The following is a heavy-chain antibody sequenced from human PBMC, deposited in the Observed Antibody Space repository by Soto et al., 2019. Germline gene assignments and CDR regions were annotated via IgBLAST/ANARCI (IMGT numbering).Heavy chain of an antibody. CDR3: EKDITTSTSAPYYFDY. D-gene: IGHD2-2*01. Sequence: LRLSCAASGFTFSSYAMSWVRQAPGKGLEWVSAISGSGFTTYYADSVKGRFTISRDNSKNTLSLQMNSLRAEDTAVYYCEKDITTSTSAPYYFDYWGQGTLVTVSS. J-gene: IGHJ4*02. CDR1: GFTFSSYA. V-gene: IGHV3-23*01. CDR2: ISGSGFTT.